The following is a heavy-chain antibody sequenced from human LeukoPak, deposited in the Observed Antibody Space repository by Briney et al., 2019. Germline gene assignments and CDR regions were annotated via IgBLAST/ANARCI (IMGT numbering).Heavy chain of an antibody. CDR2: IYPGDSDT. J-gene: IGHJ3*02. V-gene: IGHV5-51*01. CDR1: GYSFTSYW. CDR3: ARRLRRYCSGGSCYDDAFDI. Sequence: GESLKISCKGSGYSFTSYWIGWVRQMPGKGLEWMGIIYPGDSDTRYSPSFQGQVTISADKSISTAYLQWSSLKASDTAMYYCARRLRRYCSGGSCYDDAFDIWGQGTMVTVSS. D-gene: IGHD2-15*01.